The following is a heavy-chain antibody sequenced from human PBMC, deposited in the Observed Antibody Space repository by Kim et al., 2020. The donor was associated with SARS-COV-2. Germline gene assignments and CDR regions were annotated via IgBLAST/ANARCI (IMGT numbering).Heavy chain of an antibody. CDR3: ARVGQDYYYGMDV. CDR2: INWSGRYT. CDR1: GFTFDDYA. J-gene: IGHJ6*02. Sequence: GGSLRLSCAASGFTFDDYAMIWVRQAPGKGLEWVSHINWSGRYTTYADSVKGRFTISRDNAKNSLYLQMNSLRAEDTAVYHCARVGQDYYYGMDVWGQG. V-gene: IGHV3-20*01.